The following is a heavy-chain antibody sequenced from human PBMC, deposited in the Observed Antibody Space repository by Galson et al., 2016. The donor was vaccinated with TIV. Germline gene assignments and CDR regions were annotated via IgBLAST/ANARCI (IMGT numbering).Heavy chain of an antibody. V-gene: IGHV3-23*01. D-gene: IGHD3-22*01. CDR2: ISGGGGST. CDR1: GFTFSSFV. CDR3: ARDLSRSVALYDSSVYGMAV. J-gene: IGHJ6*01. Sequence: SLSLSCAASGFTFSSFVMSWVRQAPGKGLEWVSVISGGGGSTYYAGSVKGRFTISRDNSKNTVYLQMNSLRAEDTAVYYCARDLSRSVALYDSSVYGMAVWGQGTTVTVSS.